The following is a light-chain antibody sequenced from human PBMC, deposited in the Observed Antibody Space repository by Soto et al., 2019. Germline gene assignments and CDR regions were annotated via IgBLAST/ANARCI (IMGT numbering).Light chain of an antibody. CDR1: SSDVGGYNY. V-gene: IGLV2-11*01. J-gene: IGLJ2*01. CDR3: CSYAGSYTYVV. Sequence: QSALTQPRSVSESPGQSVTISCTGTSSDVGGYNYVSWYQQHPGKAPKLMIYDVSKRPSGVPDRFSGCKSGNTASLTISGLQAEDEADYCCCSYAGSYTYVVFGGGTKLTVL. CDR2: DVS.